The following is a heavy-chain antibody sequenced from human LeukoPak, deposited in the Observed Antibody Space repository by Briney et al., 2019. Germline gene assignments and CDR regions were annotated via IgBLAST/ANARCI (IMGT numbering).Heavy chain of an antibody. Sequence: ASVKVSCKASGYTFTSYGISWVRQAPGQGLEWMGWISAYNGITNYAQKLQGRVTMTTDTSTSTAYMELRSLRSDDTAVYYCARGLLTFGGVIGGPQALEYFQHWGQGTLVTVSS. V-gene: IGHV1-18*01. J-gene: IGHJ1*01. CDR2: ISAYNGIT. CDR1: GYTFTSYG. D-gene: IGHD3-16*02. CDR3: ARGLLTFGGVIGGPQALEYFQH.